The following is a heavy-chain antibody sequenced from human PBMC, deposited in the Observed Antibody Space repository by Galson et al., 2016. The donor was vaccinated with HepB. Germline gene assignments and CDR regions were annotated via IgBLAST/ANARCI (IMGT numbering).Heavy chain of an antibody. CDR1: GGSFSGYF. CDR2: INHSGST. CDR3: AKHYDILTGLNY. V-gene: IGHV4-34*01. Sequence: LSLTCVVYGGSFSGYFWTWIRQPPGKGLEWIGEINHSGSTNSNPSLKSRVTISADTSKNQVSLQLSSVTAADTAVYYCAKHYDILTGLNYWSQGTLVTVSS. D-gene: IGHD3-9*01. J-gene: IGHJ4*02.